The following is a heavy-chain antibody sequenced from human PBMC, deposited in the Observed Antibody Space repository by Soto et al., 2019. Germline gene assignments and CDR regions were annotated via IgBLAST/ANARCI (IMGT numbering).Heavy chain of an antibody. D-gene: IGHD6-19*01. V-gene: IGHV4-31*03. CDR2: IYYSGST. CDR1: GGSISSGGYY. CDR3: ARALSYSSGTKFDP. Sequence: PSETLSLTCTVSGGSISSGGYYWSWIRQHPGKGLEWIGYIYYSGSTNYNPSLKSRVTISVDTSKNQFSLKLSSVTAADTAVYYCARALSYSSGTKFDPWGQGTLVTVSS. J-gene: IGHJ5*02.